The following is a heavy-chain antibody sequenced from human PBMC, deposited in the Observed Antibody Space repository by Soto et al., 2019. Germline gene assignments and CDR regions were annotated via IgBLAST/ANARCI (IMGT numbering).Heavy chain of an antibody. Sequence: ASVKVSCKASGYTFTSYDINWVRQATGQGLEWMGWMNPNSGNTGYAQKFQGRVTMTRNTSISTAYMELSSLRGEDTAVYYCAKQQGSGTPYYYSMDVWGQGTTVTVSS. D-gene: IGHD3-10*01. CDR3: AKQQGSGTPYYYSMDV. CDR2: MNPNSGNT. J-gene: IGHJ6*02. CDR1: GYTFTSYD. V-gene: IGHV1-8*01.